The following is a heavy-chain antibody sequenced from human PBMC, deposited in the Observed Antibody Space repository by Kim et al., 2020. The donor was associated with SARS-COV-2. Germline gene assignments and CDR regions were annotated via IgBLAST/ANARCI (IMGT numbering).Heavy chain of an antibody. Sequence: KDDPSFQGHVTISIDKSINTAYLQWRSLKTSDTAMYFCARRASPYYYAMDVWGQGTAVTVSS. J-gene: IGHJ6*02. CDR3: ARRASPYYYAMDV. V-gene: IGHV5-10-1*01.